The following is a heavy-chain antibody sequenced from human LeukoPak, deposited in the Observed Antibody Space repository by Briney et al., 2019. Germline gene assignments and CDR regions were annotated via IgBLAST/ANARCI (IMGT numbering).Heavy chain of an antibody. CDR1: GGSISSGDYY. Sequence: PSETLSLTCTVSGGSISSGDYYWSWIRQPPGKGLEWIGYIYYSGSTYYNPSLKSRVTISVDTSKNQFSLKLSSVTAADTAVYYCARSRDGYNRGAFDIWGQGTMVTVSS. CDR2: IYYSGST. CDR3: ARSRDGYNRGAFDI. V-gene: IGHV4-30-4*08. J-gene: IGHJ3*02. D-gene: IGHD5-24*01.